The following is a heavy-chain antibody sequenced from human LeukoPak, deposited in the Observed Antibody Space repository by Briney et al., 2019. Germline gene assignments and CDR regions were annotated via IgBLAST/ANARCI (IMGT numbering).Heavy chain of an antibody. D-gene: IGHD2-15*01. V-gene: IGHV1-2*02. Sequence: ASVKVSCKASGYTFTGYYMHWVRQAPGQGLEWMGWINPNSGGTNYAQKFQSRVTMTRDTSISTAYMELSRLRSDDTAVYYCARDPGYCSGGSCHYYYMDVWGKGTTVTVSS. CDR2: INPNSGGT. CDR1: GYTFTGYY. J-gene: IGHJ6*03. CDR3: ARDPGYCSGGSCHYYYMDV.